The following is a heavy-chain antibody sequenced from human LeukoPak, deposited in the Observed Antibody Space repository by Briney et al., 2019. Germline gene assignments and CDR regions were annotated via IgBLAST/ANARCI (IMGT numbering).Heavy chain of an antibody. CDR3: ARGYGSYLDY. J-gene: IGHJ4*02. Sequence: GGSLRLSCAASGFTFSGSAMHWVRQASGKGLEWVGRIRSKANSYATAYAASVKGRFTISRDDSKNTAYLQMNSLKTEDTAVYYCARGYGSYLDYWGQGTLVTVSS. D-gene: IGHD1-26*01. CDR2: IRSKANSYAT. CDR1: GFTFSGSA. V-gene: IGHV3-73*01.